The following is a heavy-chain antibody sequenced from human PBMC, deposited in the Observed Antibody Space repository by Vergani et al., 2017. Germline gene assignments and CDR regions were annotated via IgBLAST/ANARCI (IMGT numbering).Heavy chain of an antibody. J-gene: IGHJ4*02. V-gene: IGHV1-24*01. CDR3: ATGDHYYDSSGYLSSLDY. CDR2: FDPEDGET. CDR1: GYTLTELS. Sequence: QVQLVQSGAEVXKPGASVKVSCKVSGYTLTELSMHWVRQAPGKGLEWMGGFDPEDGETIYAQKFQGRVTMTEDTATDTAYMELSSLRSEDTAVYYCATGDHYYDSSGYLSSLDYWGQGTLVTVSS. D-gene: IGHD3-22*01.